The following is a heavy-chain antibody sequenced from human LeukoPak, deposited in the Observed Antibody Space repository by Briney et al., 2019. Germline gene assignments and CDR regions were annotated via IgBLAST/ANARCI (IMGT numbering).Heavy chain of an antibody. J-gene: IGHJ6*03. D-gene: IGHD3-16*01. CDR2: IYYSGST. CDR1: GGSISSSSHY. Sequence: SETLSLTCTVSGGSISSSSHYWAWIRQSPGTGLEWIGSIYYSGSTYYNPSLKSRVTISVDTSKNQFSLNLTSVTAADTAVYYCARIAGGLYFYYYYMDVWGKGTTVTVSS. CDR3: ARIAGGLYFYYYYMDV. V-gene: IGHV4-39*07.